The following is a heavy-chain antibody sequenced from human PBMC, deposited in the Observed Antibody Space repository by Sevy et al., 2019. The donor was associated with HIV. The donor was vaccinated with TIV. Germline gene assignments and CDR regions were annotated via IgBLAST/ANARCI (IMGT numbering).Heavy chain of an antibody. Sequence: GGSLRLSCGASGFTFDDYTMHWVRQAPGKGLEWVSLISWDGGSTYYADSVKGRFTISRANSKNSLYLQMTGLRTEDTAFYYCAKGLDWSPAAMDVWGQGTTVTVSS. CDR1: GFTFDDYT. D-gene: IGHD3-9*01. CDR3: AKGLDWSPAAMDV. V-gene: IGHV3-43*01. CDR2: ISWDGGST. J-gene: IGHJ6*02.